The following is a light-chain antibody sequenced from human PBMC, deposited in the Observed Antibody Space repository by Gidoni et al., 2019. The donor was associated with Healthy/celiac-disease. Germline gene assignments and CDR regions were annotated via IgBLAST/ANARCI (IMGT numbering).Light chain of an antibody. CDR1: QSISSW. CDR3: QPYNSYPWT. J-gene: IGKJ1*01. Sequence: DIQMTQYPSTLSASVGDRVTITCRASQSISSWLAWYQQKPGKDPKLLIYKASSLESGGPSRFSGSGSGTEFTLTISSLQPDDFATYYCQPYNSYPWTFGQGTKVEIK. V-gene: IGKV1-5*03. CDR2: KAS.